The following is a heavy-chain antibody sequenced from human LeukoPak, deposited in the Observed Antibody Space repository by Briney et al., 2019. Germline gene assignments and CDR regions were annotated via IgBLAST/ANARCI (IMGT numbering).Heavy chain of an antibody. V-gene: IGHV3-23*01. CDR2: ISGGGETT. D-gene: IGHD4-17*01. Sequence: GGSLRLSCAASGFTFNNYAMNWVRPAPGKGLEWVSSISGGGETTYYADSAKGPFTISRDNSQNTLYLQMNSLRAEDTAVYYCARDYADYVGYFFFDYWGQGTLVTVSS. J-gene: IGHJ4*02. CDR1: GFTFNNYA. CDR3: ARDYADYVGYFFFDY.